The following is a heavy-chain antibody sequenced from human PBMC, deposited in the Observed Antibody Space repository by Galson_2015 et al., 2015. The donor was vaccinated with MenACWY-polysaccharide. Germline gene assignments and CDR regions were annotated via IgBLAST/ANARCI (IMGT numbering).Heavy chain of an antibody. D-gene: IGHD3-3*01. CDR3: ARAWSGGYYSYY. CDR2: INHAGRT. Sequence: ETLYLACTVYGGSFTNYFWTWIRRSPEKGLEWIAEINHAGRTSYNPTLRSRVTVSVDPSKNQFSINLTSVTAADTAVYFCARAWSGGYYSYYWGQRIPVTISS. CDR1: GGSFTNYF. J-gene: IGHJ4*02. V-gene: IGHV4-34*01.